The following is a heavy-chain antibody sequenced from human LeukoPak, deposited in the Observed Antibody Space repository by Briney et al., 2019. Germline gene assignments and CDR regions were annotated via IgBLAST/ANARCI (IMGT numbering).Heavy chain of an antibody. CDR3: ARAYYCSGGSCYYGEDY. Sequence: ASVKVSCKASGYTFTSYDINWVRQATGQGLEWMGWMNPNSGNTGYAQKFQGRVTMTRNTPISTAYMELSSLRSEDTAVYYCARAYYCSGGSCYYGEDYWGQGTLVTVSS. J-gene: IGHJ4*02. V-gene: IGHV1-8*01. CDR2: MNPNSGNT. D-gene: IGHD2-15*01. CDR1: GYTFTSYD.